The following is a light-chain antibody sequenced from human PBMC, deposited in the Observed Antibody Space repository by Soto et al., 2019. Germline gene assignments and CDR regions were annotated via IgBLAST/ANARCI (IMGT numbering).Light chain of an antibody. CDR3: QQYNNWPPWT. Sequence: EIVMTQSPATLSVSPGESATLSCRASQSVSSHLGWFQHKPGQVPRLLIYGASHRVPGIPARFSGSGSGTEFTLTISGLQSEDFAVYYCQQYNNWPPWTFGRGTKVDIK. V-gene: IGKV3-15*01. CDR1: QSVSSH. J-gene: IGKJ1*01. CDR2: GAS.